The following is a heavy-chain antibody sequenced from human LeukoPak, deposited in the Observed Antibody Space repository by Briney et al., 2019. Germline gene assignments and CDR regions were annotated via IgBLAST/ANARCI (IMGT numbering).Heavy chain of an antibody. Sequence: TGGSLRLSCAASGFTFSSYWMSWVRQAPGKGLEWVANIKQDGSEKYYVDSVKGRFTISRDNAKNSLYLQMSSLRAEDTAVYYCARTYYDFWSGHDAFDIWGQGTMVTVSS. CDR3: ARTYYDFWSGHDAFDI. J-gene: IGHJ3*02. CDR2: IKQDGSEK. V-gene: IGHV3-7*01. CDR1: GFTFSSYW. D-gene: IGHD3-3*01.